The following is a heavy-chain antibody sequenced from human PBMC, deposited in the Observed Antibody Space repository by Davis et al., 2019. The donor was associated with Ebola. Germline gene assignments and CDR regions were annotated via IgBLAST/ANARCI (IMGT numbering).Heavy chain of an antibody. Sequence: PSETLSLTCTVSGGSIGYYWCSWIRQPAGKGLEWIGRIYTSGSTNYNPSPKSRVTMSVDTSKNQFSLKLSSVTAADTAVYYCARAPYGYWYFDYWGQGTLVTVSS. J-gene: IGHJ4*02. D-gene: IGHD5-18*01. V-gene: IGHV4-4*07. CDR1: GGSIGYYW. CDR3: ARAPYGYWYFDY. CDR2: IYTSGST.